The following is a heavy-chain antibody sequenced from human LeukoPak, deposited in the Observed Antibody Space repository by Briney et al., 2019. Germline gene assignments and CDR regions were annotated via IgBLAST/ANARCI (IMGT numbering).Heavy chain of an antibody. CDR1: GCTLSTNA. D-gene: IGHD2-2*01. CDR3: ASALSDIVVVPAAVDY. J-gene: IGHJ4*02. CDR2: ISGSGAST. V-gene: IGHV3-23*01. Sequence: GGSLRLSCLTSGCTLSTNAMRWVRQAPGKGLEWMSGISGSGASTYYADSVKGRFTISRDNSKNTLYLQMNSLRAEDTAVYYCASALSDIVVVPAAVDYWGQGTLVTVSS.